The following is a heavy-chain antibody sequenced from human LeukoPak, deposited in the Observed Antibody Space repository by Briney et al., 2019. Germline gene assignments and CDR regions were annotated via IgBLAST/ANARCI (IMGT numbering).Heavy chain of an antibody. D-gene: IGHD3-16*01. CDR1: GGSISSYY. CDR3: AREGGGNFDY. Sequence: SETLSLTCTVSGGSISSYYWSWIRQPPGKGLEWIGYIYYSGSTNYNPSLKSRVTISVDTSKNQFSLKLSSVTAADTAVYYCAREGGGNFDYWGQGTLVTVSS. J-gene: IGHJ4*02. CDR2: IYYSGST. V-gene: IGHV4-59*01.